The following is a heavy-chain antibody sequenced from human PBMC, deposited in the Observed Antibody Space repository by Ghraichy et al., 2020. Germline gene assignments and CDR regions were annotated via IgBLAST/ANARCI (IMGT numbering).Heavy chain of an antibody. V-gene: IGHV3-23*01. D-gene: IGHD3-3*01. CDR3: VKDLNYWSAMDV. CDR2: IGGDATT. Sequence: GESLNISCAASGFTFSSNAMCWVRQAPGRGLEWVSGIGGDATTHYAASVKGRFTISRDNSKNTLHLQMNSLRADDTAVYYCVKDLNYWSAMDVWGQGTTVTVSS. J-gene: IGHJ6*02. CDR1: GFTFSSNA.